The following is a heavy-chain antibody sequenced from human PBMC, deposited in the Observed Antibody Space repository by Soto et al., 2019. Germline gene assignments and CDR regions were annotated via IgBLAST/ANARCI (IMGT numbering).Heavy chain of an antibody. CDR3: AGEGQDIVVVPAASSGYGMDV. CDR2: INPSGGST. J-gene: IGHJ6*02. D-gene: IGHD2-2*01. V-gene: IGHV1-46*01. Sequence: GASVKVSCKASGYTFTSYYMHWVRQAPGQGLEWMGIINPSGGSTSYAQKFQGRVTMTRDTSTSTVYMELSSLRSEDTAVYYCAGEGQDIVVVPAASSGYGMDVWDQGTTVTVSS. CDR1: GYTFTSYY.